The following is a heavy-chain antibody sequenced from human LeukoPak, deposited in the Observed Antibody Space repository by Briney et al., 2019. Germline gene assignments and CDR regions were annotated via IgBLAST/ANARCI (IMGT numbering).Heavy chain of an antibody. CDR3: AREGGGYSSGDWFDP. Sequence: PSGTLSLTCAVSGGSISSNNWWTWVRQPPGKGLEWIGEISHSGNTNYNPSLKSRVTISVHTSKNQFSLKLSSVTAADTAVYYCAREGGGYSSGDWFDPWGQGTLVTVSS. D-gene: IGHD2-21*01. CDR1: GGSISSNNW. CDR2: ISHSGNT. V-gene: IGHV4-4*02. J-gene: IGHJ5*02.